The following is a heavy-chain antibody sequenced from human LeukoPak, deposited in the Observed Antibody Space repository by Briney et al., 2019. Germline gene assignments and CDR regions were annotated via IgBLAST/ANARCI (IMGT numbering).Heavy chain of an antibody. D-gene: IGHD4-17*01. Sequence: GGSLRLSCAASGFTFSSYSMNWVRQAPGKGLEWVSYISSSSSTIYYADSVKGRFTISRDNPKNTLYLQMNSLRAEDTAVYYCAKDLAYGDYFDYWGQGTLVTVSS. CDR2: ISSSSSTI. CDR3: AKDLAYGDYFDY. J-gene: IGHJ4*02. CDR1: GFTFSSYS. V-gene: IGHV3-48*01.